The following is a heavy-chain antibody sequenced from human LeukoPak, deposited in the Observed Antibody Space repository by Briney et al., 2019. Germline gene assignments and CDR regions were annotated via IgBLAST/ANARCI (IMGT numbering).Heavy chain of an antibody. CDR1: GGSISSGDYY. CDR2: IYYSGST. D-gene: IGHD2-21*01. J-gene: IGHJ1*01. V-gene: IGHV4-30-4*08. CDR3: ARADPLVIAQPPYFQH. Sequence: SETPSLTCTVSGGSISSGDYYWSWIRQPPGKGLEWIGYIYYSGSTYYNPSLKSRVTISVDTSKNQFSLKLSSVTAADTAVYYCARADPLVIAQPPYFQHWGQGTLVTVSS.